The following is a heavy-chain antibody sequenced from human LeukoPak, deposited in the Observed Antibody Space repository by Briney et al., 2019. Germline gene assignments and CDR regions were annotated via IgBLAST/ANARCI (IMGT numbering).Heavy chain of an antibody. CDR3: ARGDPADCSSTSCYGYYGMDV. V-gene: IGHV3-23*01. D-gene: IGHD2-2*01. CDR2: ISGSGGTI. Sequence: GGSLRLSCAASGFTYSSYAMSWVRQAPGKGLEWVSRISGSGGTIYFADSVKGRFTISRDNSKNTLYLQMNSLRAEDTAVYYCARGDPADCSSTSCYGYYGMDVWGQGTTVTVSS. CDR1: GFTYSSYA. J-gene: IGHJ6*02.